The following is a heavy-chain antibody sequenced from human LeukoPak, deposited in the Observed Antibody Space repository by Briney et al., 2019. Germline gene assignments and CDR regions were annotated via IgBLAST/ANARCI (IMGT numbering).Heavy chain of an antibody. CDR3: ARGGGPMAPFDY. CDR2: IYYSGST. V-gene: IGHV4-39*07. D-gene: IGHD2-15*01. J-gene: IGHJ4*02. Sequence: SETLSLTCTVSGGSISSSSYYWGWIRQPPGKGLEWIGSIYYSGSTYYNPSLKSRVTISVDTSKNQFSLKLSSVTAADTAVYYCARGGGPMAPFDYWGQGTLVTVSS. CDR1: GGSISSSSYY.